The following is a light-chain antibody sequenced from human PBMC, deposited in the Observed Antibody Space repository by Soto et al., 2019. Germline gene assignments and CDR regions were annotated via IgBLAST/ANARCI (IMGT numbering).Light chain of an antibody. J-gene: IGKJ3*01. Sequence: EVVLTQSPGTLSLSPGERATLSCRTSQSVSGYYLTWYQHKPGQAPRLLIYGTSTRATGVPDRFSGSGSGTDFTLTISRLEPEDFAVYYCQHYCGSPPFTFGPGTKVD. V-gene: IGKV3-20*01. CDR1: QSVSGYY. CDR3: QHYCGSPPFT. CDR2: GTS.